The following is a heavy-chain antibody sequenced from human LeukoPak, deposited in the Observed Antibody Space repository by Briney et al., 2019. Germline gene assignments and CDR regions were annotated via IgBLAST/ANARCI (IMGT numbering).Heavy chain of an antibody. D-gene: IGHD1-26*01. CDR2: IRSNGSTM. V-gene: IGHV3-11*04. Sequence: GGSLRLSCAASGFTFSDYYMSWIRQTPGKGLEWVSYIRSNGSTMYYTGSVKGRFTISRDNAMNSLYLQMNSLRAEDTAVYYCARDEGGSPDYWGQGTLVTVSS. CDR1: GFTFSDYY. J-gene: IGHJ4*02. CDR3: ARDEGGSPDY.